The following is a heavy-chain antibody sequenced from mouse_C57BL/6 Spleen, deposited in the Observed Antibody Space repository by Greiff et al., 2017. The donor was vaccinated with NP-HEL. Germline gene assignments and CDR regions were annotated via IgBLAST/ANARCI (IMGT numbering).Heavy chain of an antibody. CDR1: GYTFTSYW. CDR3: ARSDGSSSAWFAY. Sequence: QVQLKQPGAELVRPGTSVKLSCKASGYTFTSYWMHWVKQRPGQGLEWIGVIDPSDSYTNYNQKFKGKATLTVDTSSSTAYMQLSSLTSEDSAVYYCARSDGSSSAWFAYWGQGTLVTVSA. J-gene: IGHJ3*01. V-gene: IGHV1-59*01. CDR2: IDPSDSYT. D-gene: IGHD1-1*01.